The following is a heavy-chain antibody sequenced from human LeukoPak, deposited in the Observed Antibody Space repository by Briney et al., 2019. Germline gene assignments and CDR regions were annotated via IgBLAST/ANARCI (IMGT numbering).Heavy chain of an antibody. V-gene: IGHV1-24*01. D-gene: IGHD5/OR15-5a*01. J-gene: IGHJ4*02. CDR3: ATATSGLGVSSRSGLSYFGY. Sequence: GASVKVSCKVSGYTLTELSMHWVRQAPGKGLEWMGGFDPEDGETVYAQKFQGRVTMTEDTSADTAYMELSSLRSEDTAVYYCATATSGLGVSSRSGLSYFGYWGQGYLVTVST. CDR1: GYTLTELS. CDR2: FDPEDGET.